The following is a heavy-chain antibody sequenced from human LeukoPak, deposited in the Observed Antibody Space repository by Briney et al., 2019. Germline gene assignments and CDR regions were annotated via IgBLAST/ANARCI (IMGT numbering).Heavy chain of an antibody. CDR3: ARDKSVGATPLDY. CDR1: GFTFSSYW. Sequence: QPGGSLRLSCAASGFTFSSYWMSWVRQAPGKGLERVANIKQDGSEKYYVDSVKGRFTISRDNAKNSLYLQMNSLRAEDTAVYYCARDKSVGATPLDYWGQGTLVTVSS. V-gene: IGHV3-7*05. CDR2: IKQDGSEK. D-gene: IGHD1-26*01. J-gene: IGHJ4*02.